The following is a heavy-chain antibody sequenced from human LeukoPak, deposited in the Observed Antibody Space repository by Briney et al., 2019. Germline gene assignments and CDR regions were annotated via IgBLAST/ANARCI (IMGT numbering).Heavy chain of an antibody. CDR1: GDSVSSNSAA. CDR2: AYYRSKWYN. D-gene: IGHD7-27*01. CDR3: ARAGSVGKLGYYYYYMDV. V-gene: IGHV6-1*01. Sequence: SQTLSLTCAISGDSVSSNSAAWNWIRQSPSRGLEWLGRAYYRSKWYNDYAVSVKSRITINPDTSKNQFSLQLNSVTPEDTAVYYCARAGSVGKLGYYYYYMDVWGKGTTVTVSS. J-gene: IGHJ6*03.